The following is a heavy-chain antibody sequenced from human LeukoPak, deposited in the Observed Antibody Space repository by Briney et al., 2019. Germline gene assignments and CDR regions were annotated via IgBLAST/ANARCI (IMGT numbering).Heavy chain of an antibody. CDR1: GFTFSSYL. Sequence: GGSLRLSCAASGFTFSSYLMSWVRQTPGKGLERVSAVSGSGGSTFYADSVKGRFTISRDNSKNTLYLQMDNLRAEDTAVYYCASDDYGDLVNAFDIWGQGTMVTVSS. V-gene: IGHV3-23*01. CDR3: ASDDYGDLVNAFDI. D-gene: IGHD4-17*01. J-gene: IGHJ3*02. CDR2: VSGSGGST.